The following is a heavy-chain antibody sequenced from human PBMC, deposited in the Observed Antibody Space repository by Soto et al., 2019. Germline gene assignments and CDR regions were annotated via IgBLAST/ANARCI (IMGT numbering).Heavy chain of an antibody. V-gene: IGHV1-24*01. CDR3: ASTSSSWYKMPYDAFDI. Sequence: ASVKVSCKVSGYTLTELSMHWVRQAPGKGLEWMGGFDPEDGETIYARKFQGRVTMTEDTSTDTAYMELSSLRSEDTAVYYCASTSSSWYKMPYDAFDIWGQGTMVTVSS. CDR2: FDPEDGET. J-gene: IGHJ3*02. CDR1: GYTLTELS. D-gene: IGHD6-13*01.